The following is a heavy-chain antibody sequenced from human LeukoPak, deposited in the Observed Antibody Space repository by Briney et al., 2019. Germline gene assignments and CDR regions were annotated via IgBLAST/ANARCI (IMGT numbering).Heavy chain of an antibody. D-gene: IGHD6-6*01. J-gene: IGHJ3*02. CDR1: GYTFTGYY. V-gene: IGHV1-2*02. CDR2: IYPNSGGT. Sequence: ASVKVSCRASGYTFTGYYMHWVRQAPGQGLEWMGWIYPNSGGTNSAQKFQGRVTMTRDTSISTSYMELSRLRSDDTAVYFCARSSSNAFDIWGQGPVVTVSS. CDR3: ARSSSNAFDI.